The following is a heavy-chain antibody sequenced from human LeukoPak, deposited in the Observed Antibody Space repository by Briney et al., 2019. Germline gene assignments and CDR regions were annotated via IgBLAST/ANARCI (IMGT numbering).Heavy chain of an antibody. CDR2: ISWSGDRM. CDR1: GFTFEDHV. J-gene: IGHJ4*02. CDR3: AKDLGGSATTV. V-gene: IGHV3-9*01. Sequence: HPGGSLRLSCAASGFTFEDHVMHWVRQAPGKGLERVSSISWSGDRMGYADAVKGRLTISRDNAKNSLFLQMNSLRVEDTALYYCAKDLGGSATTVWGQGTLVTVSS. D-gene: IGHD2-2*01.